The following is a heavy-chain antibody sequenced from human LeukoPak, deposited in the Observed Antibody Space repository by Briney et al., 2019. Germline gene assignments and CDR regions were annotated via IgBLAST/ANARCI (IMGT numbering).Heavy chain of an antibody. Sequence: SETLSLTCAVYGGSFSGYYWSWLRQPPGQGLEWIGDINHSGSTNNNPSLKSRVTISVDTSKNQFSLKLSSVTAADTAVYYCARGGGGMRIYGKNWFDPWGQGTLVTVSS. D-gene: IGHD3-16*01. CDR3: ARGGGGMRIYGKNWFDP. V-gene: IGHV4-34*01. CDR2: INHSGST. J-gene: IGHJ5*02. CDR1: GGSFSGYY.